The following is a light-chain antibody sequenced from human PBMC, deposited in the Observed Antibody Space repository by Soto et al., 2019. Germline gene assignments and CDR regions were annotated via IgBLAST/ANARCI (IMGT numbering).Light chain of an antibody. V-gene: IGLV2-23*02. Sequence: QSALTQPASVSGSPGQSITISCTGTSSDVGSYNLVSWYQQHPGKAPKLMIYEVSKRLSGVSNRFSGSKSGNTASLTISGLQAEDEADYYCCSYAGSRSRVFGGGTKLTVL. J-gene: IGLJ3*02. CDR3: CSYAGSRSRV. CDR1: SSDVGSYNL. CDR2: EVS.